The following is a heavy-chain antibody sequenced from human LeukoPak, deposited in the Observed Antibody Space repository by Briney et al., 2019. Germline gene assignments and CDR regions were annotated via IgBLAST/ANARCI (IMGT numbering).Heavy chain of an antibody. D-gene: IGHD6-19*01. CDR3: ASTVRRAVAGNMI. CDR1: GFTVRSNY. V-gene: IGHV3-21*01. J-gene: IGHJ4*02. CDR2: IGSSSSYI. Sequence: GGSLRLSCAASGFTVRSNYMSWVRQAPGKGLEWVSSIGSSSSYIYYADSVKGRFTISRDNAKNSLYLQMNSLRAEDTAVYYCASTVRRAVAGNMIWGQGTLVTVSS.